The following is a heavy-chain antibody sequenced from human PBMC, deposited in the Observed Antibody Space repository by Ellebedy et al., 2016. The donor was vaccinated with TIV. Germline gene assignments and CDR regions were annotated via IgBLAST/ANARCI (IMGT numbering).Heavy chain of an antibody. V-gene: IGHV3-30*02. Sequence: GGSLRLSCAASGFTFSSYGMHWVRQAPGKGLEWVAFISYDGREKFYADSVKGRFTISRGNSESTLHVQMNSLRPEDTAVYYCAKEVYDILTGSQMHGMDVWGQGTTVTVSS. CDR3: AKEVYDILTGSQMHGMDV. CDR2: ISYDGREK. J-gene: IGHJ6*02. CDR1: GFTFSSYG. D-gene: IGHD3-9*01.